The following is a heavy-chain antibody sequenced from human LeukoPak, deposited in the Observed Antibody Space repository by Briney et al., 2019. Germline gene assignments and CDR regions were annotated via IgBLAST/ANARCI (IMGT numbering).Heavy chain of an antibody. CDR3: ARDVGSLNTYYDFWSGSLDY. CDR1: GFTFSSYG. D-gene: IGHD3-3*01. J-gene: IGHJ4*02. V-gene: IGHV3-30*03. CDR2: ISYDGSNK. Sequence: GRSLRLSCAASGFTFSSYGMHWVRQAPGKGLEWVAVISYDGSNKYYADSVKGRFTISRDNSKNTLYLQMNSLRAEDTAVYYCARDVGSLNTYYDFWSGSLDYWGQGTLVTVSS.